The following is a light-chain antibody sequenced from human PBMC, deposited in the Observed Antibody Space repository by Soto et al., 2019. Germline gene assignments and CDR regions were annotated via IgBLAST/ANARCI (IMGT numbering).Light chain of an antibody. CDR2: DAS. CDR3: QQYNNWWT. J-gene: IGKJ1*01. CDR1: QSLSSN. V-gene: IGKV3-15*01. Sequence: EIVMTQSPATLSVSPGERATLSCRASQSLSSNLAWYQQKPHQAPRLLIYDASTRATSIPARISGSGSGTEFPLTINTLQSEDFAVYYCQQYNNWWTFGQGTKVEIK.